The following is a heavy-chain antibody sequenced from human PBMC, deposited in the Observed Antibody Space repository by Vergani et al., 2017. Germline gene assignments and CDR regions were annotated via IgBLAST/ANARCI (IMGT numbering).Heavy chain of an antibody. J-gene: IGHJ4*02. V-gene: IGHV3-15*01. CDR3: TTLDRKALSAMFDY. CDR1: GLRFKDAW. D-gene: IGHD2-2*01. CDR2: IKTKDHDDAT. Sequence: EVQLVESGGDFVQPGRSLRLSCAASGLRFKDAWMAWVRQTPGQGLEGVGQIKTKDHDDATDYSAAVKGRFIISIDDSTSTIYLQMNRLKTEDTGVYYCTTLDRKALSAMFDYWGRGTLVSVSS.